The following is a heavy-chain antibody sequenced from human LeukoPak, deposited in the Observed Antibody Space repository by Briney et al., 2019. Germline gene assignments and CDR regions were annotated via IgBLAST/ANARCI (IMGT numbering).Heavy chain of an antibody. D-gene: IGHD3-9*01. Sequence: SETLSLTCTVSNGSMRSYYWTWIRQPAGKGLEWVGRLFDARKVNYNPSLGGRVTMSMDTSKNQFSLRMTSVTAADTAVYYCARNDILTGYCFDYWGQGTLVTVSS. CDR1: NGSMRSYY. V-gene: IGHV4-4*07. CDR3: ARNDILTGYCFDY. J-gene: IGHJ4*02. CDR2: LFDARKV.